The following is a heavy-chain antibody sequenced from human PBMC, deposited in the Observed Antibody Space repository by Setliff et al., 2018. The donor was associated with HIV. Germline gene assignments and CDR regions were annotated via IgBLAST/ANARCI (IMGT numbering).Heavy chain of an antibody. J-gene: IGHJ5*02. D-gene: IGHD2-8*01. CDR3: AKSNANWFDL. Sequence: GGSLRLSCAASGFTFSTYSMNWVRQAPGKGLEWVSSISSRGGSVYYADSVRGRFTISRDNSKTTLFLQLNTLRAEDTAMYYCAKSNANWFDLWGQGTLVTVSS. V-gene: IGHV3-21*04. CDR1: GFTFSTYS. CDR2: ISSRGGSV.